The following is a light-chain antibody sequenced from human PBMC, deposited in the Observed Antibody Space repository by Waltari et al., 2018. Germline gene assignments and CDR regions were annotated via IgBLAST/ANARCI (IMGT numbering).Light chain of an antibody. CDR2: LGY. Sequence: IVMTQSQLSLPVTPGEPASISCRSSQSILQSNGYNYLDWYLQKPGQSPQLLIYLGYNRASGVPDRFSGSGSGTDFTLKISRVEAEDVGVYYCMQTLQTPYTFGQGTKLEIK. V-gene: IGKV2-28*01. J-gene: IGKJ2*01. CDR3: MQTLQTPYT. CDR1: QSILQSNGYNY.